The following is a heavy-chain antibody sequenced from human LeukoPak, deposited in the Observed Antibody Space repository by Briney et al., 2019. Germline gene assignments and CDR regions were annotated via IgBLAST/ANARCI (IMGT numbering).Heavy chain of an antibody. CDR2: INHSGST. Sequence: PSETLSLTCAVYGGSFSGYYWSWIRQPPGKGLEWIGEINHSGSTNYNPSLKSRVTISVDTSKNQFSLKLRSMTAADTAVYYCARAGPSSSWHQFDYWGQGTLVTVSS. CDR1: GGSFSGYY. D-gene: IGHD6-13*01. V-gene: IGHV4-34*01. J-gene: IGHJ4*02. CDR3: ARAGPSSSWHQFDY.